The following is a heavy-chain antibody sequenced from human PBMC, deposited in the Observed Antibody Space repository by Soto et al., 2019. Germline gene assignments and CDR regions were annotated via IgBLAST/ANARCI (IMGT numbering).Heavy chain of an antibody. J-gene: IGHJ6*02. D-gene: IGHD1-26*01. V-gene: IGHV3-23*04. CDR2: ISGSGGST. CDR1: GFTFSSYS. Sequence: EVQLVESGGGLVKPGGSLSLSCAASGFTFSSYSMNWVRQSPGKGLEWVSAISGSGGSTYYADSVKGRVTISRDNSKNTLYLQMNSLRAEDTAVYYCAKVSLGATTITDYYYYGMDVWGQGTTVTVSS. CDR3: AKVSLGATTITDYYYYGMDV.